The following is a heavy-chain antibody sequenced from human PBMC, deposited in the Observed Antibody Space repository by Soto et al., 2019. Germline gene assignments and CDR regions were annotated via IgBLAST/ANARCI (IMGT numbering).Heavy chain of an antibody. V-gene: IGHV3-48*02. CDR2: ISSSSSTI. J-gene: IGHJ5*02. CDR3: ARGEFGDIVVVVAATSNRYNWFDP. CDR1: GFTFSSYS. D-gene: IGHD2-15*01. Sequence: EVQLVESGGGLVQPGGSLRLSCAASGFTFSSYSMNWVRQAPGKGLEWVSYISSSSSTIYYADSVKGRFTISRDNAKNSLYVQMNSLRDEDTAVYYFARGEFGDIVVVVAATSNRYNWFDPWGQGTLVTVSS.